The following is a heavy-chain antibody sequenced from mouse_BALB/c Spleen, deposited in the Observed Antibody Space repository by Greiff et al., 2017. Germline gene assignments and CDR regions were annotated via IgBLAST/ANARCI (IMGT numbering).Heavy chain of an antibody. CDR3: ARDLYYRYDGYAMDY. Sequence: EVQRVESGGGLVKPGGSLKLSCAASGFTFSDYYMYWVRQTPEKRLEWVATISDGGSYTYYPDSVKGRFTISRDNAKNNLYLQMSSLKSEDTAMYYCARDLYYRYDGYAMDYWGQGTSVTVSS. V-gene: IGHV5-4*02. J-gene: IGHJ4*01. CDR2: ISDGGSYT. CDR1: GFTFSDYY. D-gene: IGHD2-14*01.